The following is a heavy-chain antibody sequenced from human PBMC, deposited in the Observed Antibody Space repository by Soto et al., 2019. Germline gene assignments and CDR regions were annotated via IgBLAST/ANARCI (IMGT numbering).Heavy chain of an antibody. Sequence: SQTLSLTCTVSGGSISSGGYYWIWIRKHPGKGLEWIGYIYYSGSTYYNPSLKSRVTISVDTSKNQFSLKLSSVTAADTAVYYCASTDYYDSSGPDAFDIWGQGTMGTV. CDR3: ASTDYYDSSGPDAFDI. J-gene: IGHJ3*02. CDR2: IYYSGST. V-gene: IGHV4-31*03. D-gene: IGHD3-22*01. CDR1: GGSISSGGYY.